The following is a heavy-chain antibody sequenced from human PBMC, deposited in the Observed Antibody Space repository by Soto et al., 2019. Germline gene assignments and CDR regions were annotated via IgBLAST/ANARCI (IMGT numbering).Heavy chain of an antibody. Sequence: GGSLRLSCVGSGFTFSSYWMHWVRQAPGKGPVWVSRISSDESSITYADSVKGRFTTSRDNAKSTLYLQVNSLRAEDTALYFCVRGHGDYDNAFHLWGQGTMVTVSS. J-gene: IGHJ3*01. CDR1: GFTFSSYW. V-gene: IGHV3-74*01. CDR2: ISSDESSI. D-gene: IGHD4-17*01. CDR3: VRGHGDYDNAFHL.